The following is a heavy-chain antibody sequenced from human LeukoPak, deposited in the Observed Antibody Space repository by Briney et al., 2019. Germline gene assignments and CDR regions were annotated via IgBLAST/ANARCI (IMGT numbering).Heavy chain of an antibody. V-gene: IGHV3-30*04. CDR2: ISYDGSNK. Sequence: GGSLRLSCAASGFTFSSYAMHWVRQAPGKGLEWVAVISYDGSNKYYADSVKGRFTISRDNSKNTLYLQMNSLRAEDTAVYYCARARSRIAVAGVYYWGQGTLVTVSS. D-gene: IGHD6-19*01. CDR1: GFTFSSYA. J-gene: IGHJ4*02. CDR3: ARARSRIAVAGVYY.